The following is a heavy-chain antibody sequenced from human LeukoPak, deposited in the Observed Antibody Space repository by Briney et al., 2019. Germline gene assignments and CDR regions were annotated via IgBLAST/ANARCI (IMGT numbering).Heavy chain of an antibody. Sequence: GGSLRLSCTASGFAFDEHGVSWVRQVPGKGLEWVSGINWSGGSTGYADTLRGRFTISRDNAKNSLYLQMDSLRAEDTALYYCARAPITSPFYFDYWGQGTLVTVSS. CDR2: INWSGGST. CDR3: ARAPITSPFYFDY. D-gene: IGHD2-2*01. V-gene: IGHV3-20*04. CDR1: GFAFDEHG. J-gene: IGHJ4*02.